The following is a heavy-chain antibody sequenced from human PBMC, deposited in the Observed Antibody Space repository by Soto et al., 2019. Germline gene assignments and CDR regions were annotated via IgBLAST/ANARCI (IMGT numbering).Heavy chain of an antibody. V-gene: IGHV1-18*01. CDR3: ARVHVVLWFGEVSRRLNWFDP. J-gene: IGHJ5*02. CDR2: ISAYNGNT. Sequence: ASVKVSCKASGYTFTSYGISWVRQAPGQGLEWMGWISAYNGNTNYAQKLQGRVTMTTDTSTSTAYMELRSLRSDDTAVYYCARVHVVLWFGEVSRRLNWFDPWGQGTLVTVSS. CDR1: GYTFTSYG. D-gene: IGHD3-10*01.